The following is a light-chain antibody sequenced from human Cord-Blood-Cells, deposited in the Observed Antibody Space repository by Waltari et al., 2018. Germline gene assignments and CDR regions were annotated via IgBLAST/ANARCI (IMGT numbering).Light chain of an antibody. J-gene: IGKJ4*01. CDR2: GAS. V-gene: IGKV3-15*01. Sequence: EILMTQSPATLSLSPGESAPPSCRASQSVSSNLAWYQQKPGQAPRLLIYGASTRATGIPARFSGSGSGTEFTLTISSLQSEDFAVYYCQQYNNWPLTFGGGTKVEIK. CDR3: QQYNNWPLT. CDR1: QSVSSN.